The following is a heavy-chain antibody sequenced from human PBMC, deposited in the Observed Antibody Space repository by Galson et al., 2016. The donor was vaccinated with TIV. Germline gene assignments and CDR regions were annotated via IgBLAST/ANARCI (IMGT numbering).Heavy chain of an antibody. CDR3: ARGPTTRRGYYGLDI. V-gene: IGHV3-23*01. D-gene: IGHD1-26*01. CDR2: ISGRGGTT. CDR1: GFSLSDYA. J-gene: IGHJ6*02. Sequence: SLRLSCAASGFSLSDYAMTWVRQAPGKGLEWVSDISGRGGTTHYADSVKGRFTIPRDNSKNTLYLHMSSLRAEDTALYYCARGPTTRRGYYGLDIWGQGTTVTVSS.